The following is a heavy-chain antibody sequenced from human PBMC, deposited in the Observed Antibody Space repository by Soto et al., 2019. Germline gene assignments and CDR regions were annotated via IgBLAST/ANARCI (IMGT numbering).Heavy chain of an antibody. CDR1: GGTFSSYA. J-gene: IGHJ5*02. CDR3: EGVVVVAATLAPDMNWFDP. CDR2: IIPIFGTA. V-gene: IGHV1-69*13. D-gene: IGHD2-15*01. Sequence: SVKVSCKASGGTFSSYAISWVRQAPGQGLEWMGGIIPIFGTANYAQKFQGRVTITADESTSTAYMELSSLRSEDTAVYYCEGVVVVAATLAPDMNWFDPWGQGTLVTVSS.